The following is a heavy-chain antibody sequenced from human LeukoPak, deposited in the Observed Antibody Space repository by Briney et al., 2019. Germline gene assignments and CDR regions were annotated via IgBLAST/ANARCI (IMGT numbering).Heavy chain of an antibody. CDR3: AREGSRSSLGGYGY. D-gene: IGHD6-6*01. Sequence: GASVKVSCKASGYTFTSYYMHWVRQAPGQGLEWMGLINPGGDYTKYAQTFQGRVTMTRDTSTNTVYMHLGSLRSEDTAIYYCAREGSRSSLGGYGYWGQGTLVTVSS. CDR1: GYTFTSYY. V-gene: IGHV1-46*01. J-gene: IGHJ4*02. CDR2: INPGGDYT.